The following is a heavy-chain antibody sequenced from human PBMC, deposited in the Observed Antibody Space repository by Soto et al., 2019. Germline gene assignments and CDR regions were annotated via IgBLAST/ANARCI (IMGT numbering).Heavy chain of an antibody. CDR1: GFTFSNSA. CDR3: AKGGGSISMVRGAGMDV. D-gene: IGHD3-10*01. Sequence: GGSLRLSCAVSGFTFSNSAMNWVRQAPGKGLEWVSGISASGGSRYYRDSVKGRFTISRDNSKNTLYLQMNSLRAEDTAVYYCAKGGGSISMVRGAGMDVWGQGTTVTVSS. CDR2: ISASGGSR. J-gene: IGHJ6*02. V-gene: IGHV3-23*01.